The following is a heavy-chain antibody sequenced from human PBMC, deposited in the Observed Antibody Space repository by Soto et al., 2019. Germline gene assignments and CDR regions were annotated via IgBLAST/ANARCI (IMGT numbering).Heavy chain of an antibody. CDR2: IIPILGIA. D-gene: IGHD6-19*01. CDR3: ARGYSSGWKYFDY. Sequence: ETSVKVSCKASGGTFSSYTNSWVRQAPGQGLEWMGRIIPILGIANYAQKFQGRVTITADKSTSTAYMELSSLRSEDTAVYYCARGYSSGWKYFDYWGQGTLVTVSS. V-gene: IGHV1-69*02. CDR1: GGTFSSYT. J-gene: IGHJ4*02.